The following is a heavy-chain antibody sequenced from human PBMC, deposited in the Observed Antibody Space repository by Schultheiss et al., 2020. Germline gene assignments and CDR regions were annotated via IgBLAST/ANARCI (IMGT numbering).Heavy chain of an antibody. CDR2: INHSGST. D-gene: IGHD7-27*01. CDR1: GGSFSGYY. J-gene: IGHJ6*03. CDR3: ARTGDRSNYYYYYMDV. V-gene: IGHV4-34*01. Sequence: SETLSLTCAVYGGSFSGYYWSWIRQPPGKGLEWIGEINHSGSTNYNPSLKSRVTISLDASNNQFSLKLNSVTAADTAVYYCARTGDRSNYYYYYMDVWGKGTTVTVSS.